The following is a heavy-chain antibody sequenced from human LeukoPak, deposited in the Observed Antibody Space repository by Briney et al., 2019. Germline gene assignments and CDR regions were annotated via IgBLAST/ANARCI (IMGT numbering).Heavy chain of an antibody. CDR1: GGTFSSYA. J-gene: IGHJ3*02. V-gene: IGHV1-69*05. CDR3: ARDDVEMATITAFDI. CDR2: IIPIFGTA. D-gene: IGHD5-24*01. Sequence: GSSVKVSCKASGGTFSSYAISWVRQAPGQGLEWMGGIIPIFGTANYAQKFQGRVTITTDESTSTAYLELSSLRSEDTAVYYCARDDVEMATITAFDIWGQGTMVTVSS.